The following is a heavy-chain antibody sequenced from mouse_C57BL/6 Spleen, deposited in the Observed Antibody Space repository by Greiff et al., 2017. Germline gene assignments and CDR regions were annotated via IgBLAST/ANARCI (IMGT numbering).Heavy chain of an antibody. V-gene: IGHV5-17*01. CDR2: ISSGSSTI. D-gene: IGHD1-1*01. CDR1: GFTFSDYG. CDR3: ANYYGSSSYYAMDY. Sequence: EVHLVESGGGLVKPGGSLKLSCAASGFTFSDYGMHWVRQAPEKGLEWVAYISSGSSTIYYADTVKGRFTISRDNAKNTLFLQMTSLRSEDTAMYYCANYYGSSSYYAMDYWGQGTSVTVSS. J-gene: IGHJ4*01.